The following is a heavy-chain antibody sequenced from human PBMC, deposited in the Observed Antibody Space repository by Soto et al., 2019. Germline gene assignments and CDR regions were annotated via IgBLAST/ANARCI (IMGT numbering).Heavy chain of an antibody. CDR3: VNDYGNFNFDI. V-gene: IGHV3-33*06. D-gene: IGHD4-17*01. CDR2: IWSDGRNK. Sequence: GGSLRLSCAASGFTFSRYSMHWVRQAPGKGLEWVAAIWSDGRNKYYADSVKGRFTISRDNSKNTLYLQMNSLRAEDTAVYHCVNDYGNFNFDIWGPGTMVTVSS. CDR1: GFTFSRYS. J-gene: IGHJ3*02.